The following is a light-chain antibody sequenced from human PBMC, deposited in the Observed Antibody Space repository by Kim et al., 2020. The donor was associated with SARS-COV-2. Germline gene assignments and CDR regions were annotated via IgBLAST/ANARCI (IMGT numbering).Light chain of an antibody. V-gene: IGLV4-69*01. Sequence: QLVLTQSPSASASLGASVKLTCTLSSGHSSYAIAWHQQQPEKGPRYLMKLNCDGSHSKGDGIPDRFSGSSSGAERYLTISSLQSEDEADYYCQTWGTGIRVFGGGTQLTVL. CDR1: SGHSSYA. CDR3: QTWGTGIRV. J-gene: IGLJ3*02. CDR2: LNCDGSH.